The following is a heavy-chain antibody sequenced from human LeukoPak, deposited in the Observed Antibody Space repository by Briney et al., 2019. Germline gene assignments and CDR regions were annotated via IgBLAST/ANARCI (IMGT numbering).Heavy chain of an antibody. Sequence: ASVKVSCKASGCTFTSYYMHWVRQAPGQGLEWMGIINPSGGSTSYAQKFQGRVTMTRDMPTSTVYMELSSLRSEDTAVYYCARQAVPAAISFADRYFDYWGQGTLVTVSS. J-gene: IGHJ4*02. D-gene: IGHD2-2*02. CDR2: INPSGGST. CDR1: GCTFTSYY. CDR3: ARQAVPAAISFADRYFDY. V-gene: IGHV1-46*01.